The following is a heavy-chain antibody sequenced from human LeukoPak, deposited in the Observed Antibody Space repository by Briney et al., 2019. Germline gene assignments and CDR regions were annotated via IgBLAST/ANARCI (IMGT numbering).Heavy chain of an antibody. D-gene: IGHD3-22*01. V-gene: IGHV3-30*02. CDR2: IRYVGGET. CDR1: GFTFSSYG. Sequence: GGSLRLSCAASGFTFSSYGMHWVRQAPGKGLEWVAFIRYVGGETFYADSVKGRFTISRDNFKNTLYLQMNSLRAEDTAVYYCAKIRGYIPNWFDPWGQGTLVTVSS. J-gene: IGHJ5*02. CDR3: AKIRGYIPNWFDP.